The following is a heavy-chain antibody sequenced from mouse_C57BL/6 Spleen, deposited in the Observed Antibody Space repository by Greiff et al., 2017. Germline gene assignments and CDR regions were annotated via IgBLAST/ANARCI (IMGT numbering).Heavy chain of an antibody. V-gene: IGHV1-76*01. CDR3: ARHYYDYDDAMDY. CDR2: IYPGSGNT. Sequence: QVQLQQSGAELVRPGASVKLSCKASGYTFTDYYINWVKQRPGQGLEWIARIYPGSGNTYYNEKFKGKATLTAEKSSSTAYMQLSSLTSEDSAVYFCARHYYDYDDAMDYWGQETSVTVSS. CDR1: GYTFTDYY. D-gene: IGHD2-4*01. J-gene: IGHJ4*01.